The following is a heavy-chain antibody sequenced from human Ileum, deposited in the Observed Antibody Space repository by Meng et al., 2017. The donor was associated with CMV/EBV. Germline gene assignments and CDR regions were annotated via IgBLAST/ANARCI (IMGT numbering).Heavy chain of an antibody. J-gene: IGHJ6*02. CDR2: INTDGSYV. D-gene: IGHD5-18*01. CDR3: ASENTAYWGFYYYGMDV. Sequence: GESLKISCAASGFTFGSHWMHWVRQVPGKGLVSVSRINTDGSYVMYADSVKGRFTISRDNSKNTLYLQMNSLRAEDTAVYYCASENTAYWGFYYYGMDVWGQGTTVTVSS. CDR1: GFTFGSHW. V-gene: IGHV3-74*03.